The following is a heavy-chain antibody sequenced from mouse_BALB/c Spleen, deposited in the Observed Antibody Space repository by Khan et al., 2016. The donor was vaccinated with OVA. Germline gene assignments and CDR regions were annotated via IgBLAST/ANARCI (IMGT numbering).Heavy chain of an antibody. Sequence: EVQLQESGPGLVKPSQSLSLTCTVTGYSITSDYAWNWIRQFPGNKLEWMGYISYSGSITYNPSLKSRISITRDTSKNQFFLQLNSVTTADTATYDWARRTGTWFAYWGQGTLVTVSA. CDR2: ISYSGSI. V-gene: IGHV3-2*02. CDR1: GYSITSDYA. CDR3: ARRTGTWFAY. J-gene: IGHJ3*01.